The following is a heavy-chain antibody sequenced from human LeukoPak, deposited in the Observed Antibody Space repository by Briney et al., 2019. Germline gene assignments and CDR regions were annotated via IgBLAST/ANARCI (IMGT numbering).Heavy chain of an antibody. V-gene: IGHV3-30*02. D-gene: IGHD2-2*01. J-gene: IGHJ6*03. CDR2: IRYDGTNK. CDR3: AKDSCRSTSCYYMDV. CDR1: GFTLSNYG. Sequence: PGRSLRLSCAASGFTLSNYGIHWVRQTPGKGLEWVAFIRYDGTNKYYAESVKGRFTISRDNSKDTLYLQMNSLRTEDTTVYYCAKDSCRSTSCYYMDVWGKGTTVTVSS.